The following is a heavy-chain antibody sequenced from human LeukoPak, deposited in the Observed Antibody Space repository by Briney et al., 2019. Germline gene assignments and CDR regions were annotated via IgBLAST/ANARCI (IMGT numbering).Heavy chain of an antibody. CDR2: ISWNGAGI. V-gene: IGHV3-9*01. D-gene: IGHD1-26*01. J-gene: IGHJ4*02. CDR3: ARSGGSKTIDY. Sequence: GGSLRLSCAASGFTFDNHAMHWVRQPPGKGLEWVSGISWNGAGIVYADSVRGRFTISRDNAKNTVDLQMNSLRTEDTAVYYCARSGGSKTIDYWGLGTLVTVSS. CDR1: GFTFDNHA.